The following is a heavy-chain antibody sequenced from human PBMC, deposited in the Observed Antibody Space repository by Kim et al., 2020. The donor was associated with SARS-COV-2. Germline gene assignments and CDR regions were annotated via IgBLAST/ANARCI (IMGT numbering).Heavy chain of an antibody. J-gene: IGHJ4*02. V-gene: IGHV4-59*08. CDR3: ARHRITYDYDSSGYYFDY. Sequence: RRVTISVDTSKNQFSLKLSSVTAADTAVYYCARHRITYDYDSSGYYFDYWGQGTLVTVSS. D-gene: IGHD3-22*01.